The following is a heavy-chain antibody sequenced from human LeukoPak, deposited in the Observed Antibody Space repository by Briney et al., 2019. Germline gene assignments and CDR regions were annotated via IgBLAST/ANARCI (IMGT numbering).Heavy chain of an antibody. Sequence: PGGSLRLSCTPYRFTFSRFWRTWVRQAPGTGLEWVANIKQDGSEKYYVDSVKGRFTISRDNAKNSLYLQMNSLRAEDTAVYYWVRDCGGPDDYWGQGILVTVSS. V-gene: IGHV3-7*01. D-gene: IGHD3-10*01. CDR3: VRDCGGPDDY. CDR1: RFTFSRFW. CDR2: IKQDGSEK. J-gene: IGHJ4*02.